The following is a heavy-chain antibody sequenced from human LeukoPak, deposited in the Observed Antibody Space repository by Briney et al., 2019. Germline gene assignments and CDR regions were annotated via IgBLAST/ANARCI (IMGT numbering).Heavy chain of an antibody. CDR1: GYTFTSYG. D-gene: IGHD3-9*01. V-gene: IGHV1-18*01. J-gene: IGHJ4*02. Sequence: ASVKVSCKASGYTFTSYGISWVRQAPGQGLEWMGWISAYNGNTNYAQKLQGRVTMTTDTSTSTAYMELRSLRPDDTAVYYCAILLNVLATRDYWGQGTLVTVSS. CDR2: ISAYNGNT. CDR3: AILLNVLATRDY.